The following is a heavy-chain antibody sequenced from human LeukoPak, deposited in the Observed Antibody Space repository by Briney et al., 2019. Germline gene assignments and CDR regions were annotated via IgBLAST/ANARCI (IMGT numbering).Heavy chain of an antibody. V-gene: IGHV3-21*01. D-gene: IGHD3/OR15-3a*01. CDR1: GFTFSSYS. J-gene: IGHJ4*02. CDR2: ISSSSSYI. CDR3: ARQTGSGLFILP. Sequence: GGSLTLSCAASGFTFSSYSMNWVRQAPGKGLEWVSPISSSSSYIYYADSVKGRFTISRDNAKNSLYLQMKSLRAEDTAVYYCARQTGSGLFILPGGQGTLVTVSS.